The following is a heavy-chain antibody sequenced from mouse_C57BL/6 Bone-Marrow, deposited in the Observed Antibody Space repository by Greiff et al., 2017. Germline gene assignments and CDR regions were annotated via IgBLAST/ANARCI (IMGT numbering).Heavy chain of an antibody. V-gene: IGHV1-81*01. D-gene: IGHD2-1*01. Sequence: QVQLQQSGAELARPGASVKLSCKASGYTFTSYGISWVKQRTGQGLEWIGEIYPRSGNTYYNEKFKGKATLTADKSSSTAYMELRSLTSEDSAVYFCVYYGNYNWYFDVWGTGTTVTVSS. CDR3: VYYGNYNWYFDV. CDR2: IYPRSGNT. CDR1: GYTFTSYG. J-gene: IGHJ1*03.